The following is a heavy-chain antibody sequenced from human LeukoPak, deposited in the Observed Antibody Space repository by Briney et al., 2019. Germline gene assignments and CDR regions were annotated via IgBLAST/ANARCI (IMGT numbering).Heavy chain of an antibody. D-gene: IGHD3-10*01. CDR2: IYYSGST. CDR1: GGSISSYY. V-gene: IGHV4-59*08. Sequence: SETLSLTCNVSGGSISSYYWSWIRQPPGKGLEWIGYIYYSGSTNYNPSLKSRVTISVDTSKNQFSLKLSSVTAADTAVYYCARLSGSGRRWDNWFDPWGQGTLVTVSS. J-gene: IGHJ5*02. CDR3: ARLSGSGRRWDNWFDP.